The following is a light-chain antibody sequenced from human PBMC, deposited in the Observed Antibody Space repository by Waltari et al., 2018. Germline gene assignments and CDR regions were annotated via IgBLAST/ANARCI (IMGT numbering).Light chain of an antibody. CDR2: AAS. CDR3: QQYYSIALN. Sequence: IQITQSPSSLSASVRDRVTITCRASQVIGNALAWYQQKPGKAPKLLFYAASRLESGVPSRFSGSGSGTDYTLTISSLQPEDFATYYCQQYYSIALNFGGGTKVEIK. V-gene: IGKV1-NL1*01. J-gene: IGKJ4*01. CDR1: QVIGNA.